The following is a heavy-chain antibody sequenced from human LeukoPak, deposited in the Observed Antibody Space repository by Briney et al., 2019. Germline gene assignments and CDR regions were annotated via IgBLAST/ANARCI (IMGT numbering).Heavy chain of an antibody. J-gene: IGHJ4*02. D-gene: IGHD5-18*01. CDR3: AKDRVGSYGYPYYFDY. Sequence: GGSLRLSCAASGFTFSSYSMNWVRQAPGKGLEWVSSISSSSSYIYYADSVKGRFTISRDNAKNSLYLQMNSLRAEDTAVYYCAKDRVGSYGYPYYFDYWGQGTLVTVSS. V-gene: IGHV3-21*01. CDR1: GFTFSSYS. CDR2: ISSSSSYI.